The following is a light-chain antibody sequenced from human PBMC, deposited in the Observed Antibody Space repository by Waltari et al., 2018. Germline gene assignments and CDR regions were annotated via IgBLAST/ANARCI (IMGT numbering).Light chain of an antibody. Sequence: QSALTQPASVSGSPGQSITISCTGTSSDVGGYNYVSWYQHHPGNAPKFIIYEVSNRPTWVSNRFAGSKSGNTASLTISGLQAEDEADYYCSSYRSGTSVIFGGGTKVTVL. J-gene: IGLJ2*01. V-gene: IGLV2-14*01. CDR1: SSDVGGYNY. CDR2: EVS. CDR3: SSYRSGTSVI.